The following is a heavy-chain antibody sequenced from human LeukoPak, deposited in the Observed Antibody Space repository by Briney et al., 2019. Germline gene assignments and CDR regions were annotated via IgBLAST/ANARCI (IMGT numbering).Heavy chain of an antibody. J-gene: IGHJ6*04. CDR3: AELGITMIGGV. CDR1: GFTFTNNG. V-gene: IGHV3-30*02. CDR2: IQYDGGNK. Sequence: PGGSLSLSCTAPGFTFTNNGIHWVRQAPGKGLEWVAFIQYDGGNKYYADSVKGRFTISRDNAKNSLYLQMNSLRAEDTAVYYCAELGITMIGGVWGKGTTVTISS. D-gene: IGHD3-10*02.